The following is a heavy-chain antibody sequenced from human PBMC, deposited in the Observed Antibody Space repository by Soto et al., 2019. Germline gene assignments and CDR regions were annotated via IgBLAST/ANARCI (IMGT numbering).Heavy chain of an antibody. D-gene: IGHD2-15*01. CDR1: GFSFSSHA. CDR2: ISGGSGST. CDR3: AKIIDAGGLDY. J-gene: IGHJ4*02. V-gene: IGHV3-23*01. Sequence: GGSLRLSCAASGFSFSSHAMAWVRQAPGKGLEWVSSISGGSGSTYYADSVKGRFIISRDDSKNTLYLQMDSLRAVDTAVYYCAKIIDAGGLDYWGQGTLVTVSS.